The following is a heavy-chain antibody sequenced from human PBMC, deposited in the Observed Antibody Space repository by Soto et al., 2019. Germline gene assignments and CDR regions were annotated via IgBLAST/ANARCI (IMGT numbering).Heavy chain of an antibody. CDR3: AREDRPPFNVMDV. CDR1: GFSFSAYD. J-gene: IGHJ6*02. V-gene: IGHV3-30*03. Sequence: GGSLRLSCGASGFSFSAYDRHWVRQAPGKALEWVANIADNGGANNHAEYVKGRFTIYRDNTKNTLYLQMYSLRLEDTAVYFCAREDRPPFNVMDVWGQGTTVTVSS. CDR2: IADNGGAN.